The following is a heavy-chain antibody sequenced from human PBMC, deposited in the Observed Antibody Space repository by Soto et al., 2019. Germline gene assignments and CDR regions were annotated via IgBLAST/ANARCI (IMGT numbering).Heavy chain of an antibody. J-gene: IGHJ4*02. CDR2: ITTTGDTT. CDR3: AEGGGGDHGY. CDR1: GFIFTTSD. Sequence: QLVESEGGLVQPGGSLRLSCEASGFIFTTSDMSWVRQAPGKGLEWVSSITTTGDTTHYADSVRGRFTISRDNARKTVYLQMNSLRVDDTAVYYGAEGGGGDHGYWGQGTLVAVSS. V-gene: IGHV3-23*04. D-gene: IGHD2-21*02.